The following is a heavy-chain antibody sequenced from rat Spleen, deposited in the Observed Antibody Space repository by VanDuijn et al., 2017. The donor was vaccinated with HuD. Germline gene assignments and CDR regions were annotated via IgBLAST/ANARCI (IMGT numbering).Heavy chain of an antibody. D-gene: IGHD1-9*01. CDR3: ARPTTGIPFNY. Sequence: EVQLVESGGGLVQPGRSLKLSCTASGFTFSNYGMAWVRQAPTKGLEWVATINSDGSSTYYRDSVKGRFTISRDNAKSTLYLQVDSLRSEDTAIYYCARPTTGIPFNYWGQGVMVTVSS. J-gene: IGHJ2*01. V-gene: IGHV5-29*01. CDR2: INSDGSST. CDR1: GFTFSNYG.